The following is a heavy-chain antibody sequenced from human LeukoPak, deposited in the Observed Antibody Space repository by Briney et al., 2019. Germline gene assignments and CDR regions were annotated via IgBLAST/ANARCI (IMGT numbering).Heavy chain of an antibody. Sequence: GGSLRLSCAASGFTFSSYAMHWVRQAPGKGLEWVAVISYDGSNKYYADSVKGRFTISRDNSKNTLYLQMNSLRTEDTGVYYCARDSNSDFWSGYYTNYFDYWGQGTLVTVSS. V-gene: IGHV3-30*04. CDR3: ARDSNSDFWSGYYTNYFDY. D-gene: IGHD3-3*01. CDR1: GFTFSSYA. J-gene: IGHJ4*02. CDR2: ISYDGSNK.